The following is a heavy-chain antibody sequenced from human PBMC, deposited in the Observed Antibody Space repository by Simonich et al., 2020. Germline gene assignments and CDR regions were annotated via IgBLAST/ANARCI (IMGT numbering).Heavy chain of an antibody. Sequence: QVQLVQSGAEVKKPGASVKVSCKASGYTFTGYYMHWVRQAPGQGLEWMGRINPNRGGKNYEQKVQGRVTMTRDTSISTAYMELSRLRSDDTAVYYCARYYGDLPFDYWGQGTLVTVSS. D-gene: IGHD3-3*01. J-gene: IGHJ4*02. CDR3: ARYYGDLPFDY. CDR2: INPNRGGK. CDR1: GYTFTGYY. V-gene: IGHV1-2*02.